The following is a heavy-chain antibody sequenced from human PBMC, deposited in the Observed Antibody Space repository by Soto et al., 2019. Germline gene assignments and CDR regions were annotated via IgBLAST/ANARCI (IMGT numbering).Heavy chain of an antibody. J-gene: IGHJ3*02. V-gene: IGHV3-23*01. Sequence: GWSLRLSCAASGFTFSSYAMSWVRQAPGKGLEWVSAISGSGGSTYYADSVKGRFTIPRDNSKNTLYLQMNSLRAEDTAVYYCAKDREYSSGPDAFDIWGQGTMVTVSS. CDR1: GFTFSSYA. CDR2: ISGSGGST. D-gene: IGHD6-19*01. CDR3: AKDREYSSGPDAFDI.